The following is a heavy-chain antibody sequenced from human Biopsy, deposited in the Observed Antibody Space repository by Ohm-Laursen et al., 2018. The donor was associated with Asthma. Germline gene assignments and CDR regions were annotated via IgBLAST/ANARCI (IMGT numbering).Heavy chain of an antibody. J-gene: IGHJ4*02. CDR3: VSPPGY. V-gene: IGHV4-39*01. CDR1: GGSISSSSYY. Sequence: TLSLTCTVSGGSISSSSYYWGWIRRPPGKGLEFIGTIYYSGSTYYNPSLKSRVTLSVDASKNQFSLKLTFVTAADTAVYYCVSPPGYWGQGTRVTVSS. CDR2: IYYSGST.